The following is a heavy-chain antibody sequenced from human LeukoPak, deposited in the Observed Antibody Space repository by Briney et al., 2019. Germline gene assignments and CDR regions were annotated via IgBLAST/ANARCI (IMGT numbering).Heavy chain of an antibody. D-gene: IGHD1-7*01. CDR1: GGTFSSYA. CDR3: ARVLDWNYRYFDY. Sequence: GASVKVSCKASGGTFSSYATNWVRQATGQGLEWMGWMNPNSGNTGYAQKFQGRVTITRNTSISTAYMELSSLRSEDTAVYYCARVLDWNYRYFDYWGQGTLVTVSS. J-gene: IGHJ4*02. V-gene: IGHV1-8*03. CDR2: MNPNSGNT.